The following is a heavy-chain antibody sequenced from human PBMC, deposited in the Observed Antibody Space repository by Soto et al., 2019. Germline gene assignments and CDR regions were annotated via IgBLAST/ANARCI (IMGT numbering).Heavy chain of an antibody. Sequence: GASVKVSCKASGGTFSSYAISWVRQAPGQGLEWMGGIIPIFGTANYAQKFQGRVTITADEFTSTAYMERSSLRSEDTAVYYCARDPRSAAGTHFYYYYGMDVWGQGTTVTVSS. V-gene: IGHV1-69*13. CDR1: GGTFSSYA. J-gene: IGHJ6*02. D-gene: IGHD6-13*01. CDR3: ARDPRSAAGTHFYYYYGMDV. CDR2: IIPIFGTA.